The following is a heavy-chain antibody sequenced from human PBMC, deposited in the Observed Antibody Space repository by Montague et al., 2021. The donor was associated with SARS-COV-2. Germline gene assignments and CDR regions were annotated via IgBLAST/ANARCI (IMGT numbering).Heavy chain of an antibody. CDR2: IDWDDDK. D-gene: IGHD4-17*01. V-gene: IGHV2-70*11. J-gene: IGHJ6*02. CDR1: GFSLSTSGMC. CDR3: ARTMTTVITAYGVGDYYYGMDV. Sequence: PALVKPTQTLTLTCTFSGFSLSTSGMCVSWIRQPPGKALEWLARIDWDDDKYYSTSLKTRLTISKDTSKNQVVLTMTNMDPVDTATYYCARTMTTVITAYGVGDYYYGMDVWGQGTTVTVSS.